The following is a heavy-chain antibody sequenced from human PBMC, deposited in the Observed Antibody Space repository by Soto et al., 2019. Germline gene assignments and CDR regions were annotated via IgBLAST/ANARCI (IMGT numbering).Heavy chain of an antibody. V-gene: IGHV4-59*01. CDR1: GGSISSSYY. J-gene: IGHJ6*02. CDR2: IYYSGST. Sequence: SETLSLTCTVSGGSISSSYYWSWIRQPPGKGLELIGYIYYSGSTKYNPSLKSRVTISIDTSKNQFSLKLSSVTAADTAVYYCARGGYGMVVWGQGTTVTVSS. CDR3: ARGGYGMVV.